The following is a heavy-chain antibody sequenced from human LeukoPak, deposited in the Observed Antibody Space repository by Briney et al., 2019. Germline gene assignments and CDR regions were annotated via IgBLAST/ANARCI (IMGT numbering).Heavy chain of an antibody. V-gene: IGHV3-7*01. J-gene: IGHJ1*01. CDR3: VKPYYYSSGSLN. CDR1: GFTVSSNY. CDR2: INKDGSEK. D-gene: IGHD3-10*01. Sequence: PGGSLRLSCAASGFTVSSNYMSWVRQAPGKGLEWVANINKDGSEKNYVDSMKGRFTISRDNAKNSLYLQMNGLRAEDAAMYYCVKPYYYSSGSLNWGQGTLVTVSS.